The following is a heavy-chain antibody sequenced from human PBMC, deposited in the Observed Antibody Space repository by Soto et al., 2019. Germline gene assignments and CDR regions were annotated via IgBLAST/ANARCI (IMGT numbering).Heavy chain of an antibody. CDR1: GYTFTGYY. D-gene: IGHD6-6*01. CDR2: INPNSGGT. Sequence: ASVKVSCKASGYTFTGYYMHWVRQAPGQGLEWMGWINPNSGGTNYARKFQGWVTMTRDTSISTAYMELSRLRSDDTAVYYCAREEPSNYYYYGMDVWGQGTTVTVSS. V-gene: IGHV1-2*04. CDR3: AREEPSNYYYYGMDV. J-gene: IGHJ6*02.